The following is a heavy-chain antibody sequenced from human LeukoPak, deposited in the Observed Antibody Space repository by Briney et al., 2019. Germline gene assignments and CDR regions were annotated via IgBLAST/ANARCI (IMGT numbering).Heavy chain of an antibody. V-gene: IGHV3-20*04. Sequence: GGSLRLSCAASGFTFDDYGMSWVRQPPGKGLEWVSGINWNGGSTGYADSVKGRFTISRDNAKNSLYLQMNSLRAEGTALYYCARRESTYQNYYYLYDMDVWGKGTTVTVSS. CDR2: INWNGGST. J-gene: IGHJ6*03. CDR3: ARRESTYQNYYYLYDMDV. CDR1: GFTFDDYG.